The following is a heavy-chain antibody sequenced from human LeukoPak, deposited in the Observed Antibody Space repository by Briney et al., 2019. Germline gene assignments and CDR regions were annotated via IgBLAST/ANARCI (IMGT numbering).Heavy chain of an antibody. D-gene: IGHD2-2*03. CDR2: INVDGSST. CDR1: GFHFDRQW. V-gene: IGHV3-74*01. CDR3: ASDLDVAVPLVATDAFDF. Sequence: PGGSLELSCVASGFHFDRQWMHWVRQDPGKGLLWVARINVDGSSTDYAGSVMGRFTVSRDNARNTLYLQMNSLRVEDTATYYCASDLDVAVPLVATDAFDFWGQGTMVTVSS. J-gene: IGHJ3*01.